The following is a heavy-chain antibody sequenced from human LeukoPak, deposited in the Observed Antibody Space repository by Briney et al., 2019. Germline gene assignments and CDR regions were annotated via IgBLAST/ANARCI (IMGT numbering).Heavy chain of an antibody. CDR3: ARAVGATNHRDY. CDR1: GYTFTSYE. V-gene: IGHV1-8*01. Sequence: ASVKVSCKASGYTFTSYEMNWVRQATGKELEWMGWMNPNSGNTGSAQKFQGRLTMTRNKSISTAYMELGSLRSEDTAVYFCARAVGATNHRDYWGQGTLVTVSS. J-gene: IGHJ4*02. D-gene: IGHD1-26*01. CDR2: MNPNSGNT.